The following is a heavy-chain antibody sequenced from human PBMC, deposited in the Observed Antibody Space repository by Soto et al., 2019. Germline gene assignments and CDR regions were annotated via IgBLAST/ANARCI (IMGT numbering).Heavy chain of an antibody. CDR1: GGSISSGAYY. V-gene: IGHV4-31*03. D-gene: IGHD3-10*01. CDR3: AREGSGIYYNGFDY. J-gene: IGHJ4*02. Sequence: TLSLTCTVSGGSISSGAYYWTWIRQHPGKGLEWIGYTYHSGSTYYSPSLKSRVTISVDTSKNQFSLKLSSVTAADTAVYYRAREGSGIYYNGFDYWGQGILVTVSS. CDR2: TYHSGST.